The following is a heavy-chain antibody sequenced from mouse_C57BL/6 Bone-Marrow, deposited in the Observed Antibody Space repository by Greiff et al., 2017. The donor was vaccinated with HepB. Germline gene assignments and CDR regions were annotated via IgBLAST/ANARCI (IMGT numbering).Heavy chain of an antibody. V-gene: IGHV1-42*01. CDR2: INPSTGGT. CDR1: GYSFTGYY. D-gene: IGHD1-1*01. Sequence: VQLKESGPELVKPGASVKISCKASGYSFTGYYMNWVKQSPEKSLEWIGEINPSTGGTTYNQKFKAKATLTVDKSSSTAYMQLKSLTSEDSAVYYCARGTTVRGVYAMDYWGQGTSVTVSS. J-gene: IGHJ4*01. CDR3: ARGTTVRGVYAMDY.